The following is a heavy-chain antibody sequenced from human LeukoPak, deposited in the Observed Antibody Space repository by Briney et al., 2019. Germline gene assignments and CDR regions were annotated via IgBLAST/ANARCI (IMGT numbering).Heavy chain of an antibody. Sequence: SETLSLTCTVSGGSISSYYWSWIRQPPGKGLEWIGYIYYSGSTNYNPSLKSRVTISVDTSKNQFSLKLSSVTAADTAVYYCASGYGSGSYYDTPNWFDPWGQGTLVTVSS. CDR2: IYYSGST. V-gene: IGHV4-59*12. CDR3: ASGYGSGSYYDTPNWFDP. J-gene: IGHJ5*02. D-gene: IGHD3-10*01. CDR1: GGSISSYY.